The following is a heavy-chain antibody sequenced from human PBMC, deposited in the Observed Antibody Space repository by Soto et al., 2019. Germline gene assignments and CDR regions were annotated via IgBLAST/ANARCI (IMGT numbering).Heavy chain of an antibody. J-gene: IGHJ4*02. CDR1: GGTFSSST. CDR3: VMDYWSSTRCYRDD. CDR2: IIPILGIE. D-gene: IGHD2-2*02. Sequence: QVQLVQSGAEVKKPGSSVKVPCKASGGTFSSSTISWVRQTPGQGLEWMVRIIPILGIENYEQKCQGRVTITAVKSTSTSYIDPRSLRSEETAVYYCVMDYWSSTRCYRDDWGQGTLVTVSS. V-gene: IGHV1-69*02.